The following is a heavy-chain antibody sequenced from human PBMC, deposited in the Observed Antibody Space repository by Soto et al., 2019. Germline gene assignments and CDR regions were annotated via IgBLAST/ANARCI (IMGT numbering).Heavy chain of an antibody. CDR3: ARAGTTMVRGVISGWFDP. CDR2: IYYSGST. V-gene: IGHV4-59*01. Sequence: SETLSLTCTVSGGSISSYYWSWIRQPPGKGLEWIGYIYYSGSTNYNPSLKSRVTISVDTSKNQFSLKLSSATAADTAVYYCARAGTTMVRGVISGWFDPWGQGTLVTVSS. J-gene: IGHJ5*02. D-gene: IGHD3-10*01. CDR1: GGSISSYY.